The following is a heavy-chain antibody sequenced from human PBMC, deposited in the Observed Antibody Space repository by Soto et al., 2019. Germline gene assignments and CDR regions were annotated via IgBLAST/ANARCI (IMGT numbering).Heavy chain of an antibody. CDR3: ARDSLAYGHGLWAY. J-gene: IGHJ4*02. V-gene: IGHV3-21*01. D-gene: IGHD4-17*01. CDR2: ISSSSSYI. CDR1: GFTFSSYS. Sequence: GGSLRLSCAASGFTFSSYSMNWVRQAPGKGLEWVSSISSSSSYIYYADSVKGRFTISRDNAKNSLYLQMNSLRAEDTAVYYCARDSLAYGHGLWAYWGQGSLVTVSS.